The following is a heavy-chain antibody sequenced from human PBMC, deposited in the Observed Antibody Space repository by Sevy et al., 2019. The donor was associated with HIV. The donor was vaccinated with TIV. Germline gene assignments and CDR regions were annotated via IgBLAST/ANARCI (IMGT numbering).Heavy chain of an antibody. CDR1: RFTFSSYW. Sequence: GGSLRLSCAASRFTFSSYWMSWVRQAPGKGLEWVANINQDGGEKYHMDSVKGRFTISRDNAKNSLYLQMNSLRAEDSAVYFCARVSSIYYDRGYYYGMDVWGQGTTVTVSS. D-gene: IGHD3-22*01. CDR2: INQDGGEK. V-gene: IGHV3-7*01. J-gene: IGHJ6*02. CDR3: ARVSSIYYDRGYYYGMDV.